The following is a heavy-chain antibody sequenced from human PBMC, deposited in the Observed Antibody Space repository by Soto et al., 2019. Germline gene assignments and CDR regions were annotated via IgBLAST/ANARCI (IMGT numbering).Heavy chain of an antibody. D-gene: IGHD2-8*01. Sequence: EVQMLESGGGLVQPGGSLRLSCAASGFTFSSYAMSWVRQAPGKGLEWVSAISGSDGSTFYADSVKGRLTISRDDSKNTLYLQMNSLRAEDTAVYYCAKGPRMYSDFDCWGQGTLVTVSS. CDR1: GFTFSSYA. J-gene: IGHJ4*02. V-gene: IGHV3-23*01. CDR2: ISGSDGST. CDR3: AKGPRMYSDFDC.